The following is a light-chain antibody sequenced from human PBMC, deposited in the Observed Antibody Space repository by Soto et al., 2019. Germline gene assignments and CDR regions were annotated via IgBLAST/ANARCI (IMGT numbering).Light chain of an antibody. CDR1: SSDVGAYNY. CDR3: TSYTSSSSWV. Sequence: QSALTQPASVSGSPGQSITISCTGTSSDVGAYNYVSWYQQHPDKAPKLMIYEVSNRPSGLSNRFSGSKSGNTASLTISGLQAEDEADYYCTSYTSSSSWVFGGGPKLTVL. J-gene: IGLJ3*02. V-gene: IGLV2-14*01. CDR2: EVS.